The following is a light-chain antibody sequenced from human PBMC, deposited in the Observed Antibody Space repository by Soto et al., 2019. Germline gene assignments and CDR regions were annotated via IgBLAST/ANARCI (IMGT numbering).Light chain of an antibody. CDR3: AAWDDSLKAI. CDR2: ANN. Sequence: QSVLTQPPSVSGAPGQRVTISCTGSSSNIGAGYDVHWYQLLPGTAPKLLIYANNNRPSGVPDRFSGSQSGTSASLAISGLQSDDEADYYCAAWDDSLKAIFGGGTQLTVL. CDR1: SSNIGAGYD. V-gene: IGLV1-40*01. J-gene: IGLJ7*01.